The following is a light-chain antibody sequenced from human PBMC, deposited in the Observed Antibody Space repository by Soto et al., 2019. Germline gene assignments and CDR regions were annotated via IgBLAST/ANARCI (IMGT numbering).Light chain of an antibody. Sequence: VLTQSPGTLSLSPGERATLSCRAGQSVSSGYLAWYQQKPGQAPRLLIYGGSNRATGIPDRFSGSGSGTDFTITISRLEPDDFEVYFCHCQQFRSSPVYTFGQGTKLEMK. CDR2: GGS. CDR3: QQFRSSPVYT. CDR1: QSVSSGY. J-gene: IGKJ2*01. V-gene: IGKV3-20*01.